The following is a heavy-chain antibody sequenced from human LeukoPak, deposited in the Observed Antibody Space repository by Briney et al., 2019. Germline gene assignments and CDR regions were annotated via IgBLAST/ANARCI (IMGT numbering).Heavy chain of an antibody. J-gene: IGHJ6*02. CDR3: ARGGSTSPTSGNYYYYGMDV. CDR2: MNPNSGNT. V-gene: IGHV1-8*02. CDR1: GGTFISYA. D-gene: IGHD2-2*01. Sequence: ASVKVSCKASGGTFISYAINWVRQATGQGLEWMEWMNPNSGNTGYAQKFQGRVTMTRNTSISTAYMELSSLRSEDTAVYYCARGGSTSPTSGNYYYYGMDVWGQGTTVTVSS.